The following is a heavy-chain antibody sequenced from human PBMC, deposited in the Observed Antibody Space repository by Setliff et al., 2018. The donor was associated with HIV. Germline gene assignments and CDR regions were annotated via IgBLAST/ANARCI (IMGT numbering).Heavy chain of an antibody. CDR2: IYHHGTT. V-gene: IGHV4-38-2*01. J-gene: IGHJ6*02. D-gene: IGHD4-17*01. Sequence: PSETLSLTCAVSGYSISSGYHWGWIRQPPGKGLEWIGNIYHHGTTYYYPSLKGRVTISLDTSNNQFSLNLNSVTAADTAVYYCARGGPTVAFGLDVWGQGTTVTVSS. CDR1: GYSISSGYH. CDR3: ARGGPTVAFGLDV.